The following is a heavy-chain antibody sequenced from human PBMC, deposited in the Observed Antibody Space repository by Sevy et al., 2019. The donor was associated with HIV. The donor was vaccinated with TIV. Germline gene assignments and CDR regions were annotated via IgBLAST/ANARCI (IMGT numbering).Heavy chain of an antibody. V-gene: IGHV3-30*01. CDR1: GFGLSNHA. J-gene: IGHJ4*02. D-gene: IGHD2-15*01. CDR3: ARLVGYCSGGRCSIIDF. Sequence: GESLKISCAASGFGLSNHAMIWVRQAPGKGLEWVAGISYDARKKYYADSVRGRFTISRDDSENTLYLQMNSLTTEDTAVYYCARLVGYCSGGRCSIIDFWGQGTLVTVSS. CDR2: ISYDARKK.